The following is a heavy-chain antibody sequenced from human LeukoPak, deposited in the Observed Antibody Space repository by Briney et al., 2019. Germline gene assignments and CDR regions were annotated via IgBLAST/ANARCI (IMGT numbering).Heavy chain of an antibody. CDR2: IYYSGST. Sequence: PSQTLSLTCTVSGGSISSGAYYWSWIRQPPGKGLERIGYIYYSGSTYYNPSLKSRVTISVDTSKNQFSLKLSSVTAADTAVYYCARAIVVVITNWFDPWGQGTLVTVSS. CDR1: GGSISSGAYY. V-gene: IGHV4-30-4*01. D-gene: IGHD3-22*01. J-gene: IGHJ5*02. CDR3: ARAIVVVITNWFDP.